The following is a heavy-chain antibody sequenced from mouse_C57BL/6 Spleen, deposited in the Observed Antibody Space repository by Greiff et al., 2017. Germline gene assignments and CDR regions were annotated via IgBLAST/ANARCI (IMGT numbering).Heavy chain of an antibody. D-gene: IGHD2-4*01. V-gene: IGHV1-61*01. CDR1: GYTFTSYW. CDR2: IYPSDSET. CDR3: ARGAIKRYFDY. J-gene: IGHJ2*01. Sequence: QVQLQQSGAELVRPGSSVKLSCKASGYTFTSYWMDWVKQRPGQGLEWIGNIYPSDSETHYNQKFKDKATLTVDKSSSTAYMQFSSLTSEDSAVYYCARGAIKRYFDYWGQGTTLTVSS.